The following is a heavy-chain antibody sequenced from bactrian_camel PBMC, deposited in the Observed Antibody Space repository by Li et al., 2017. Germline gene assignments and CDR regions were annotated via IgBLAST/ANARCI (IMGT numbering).Heavy chain of an antibody. V-gene: IGHV3S26*01. J-gene: IGHJ4*01. Sequence: HVQLVESGGGLVQPGGSLRLSCAASGFTFSTCYMSWVRQAPGKEREGVAAFDSDGTTSYADSVKGRFTISKDNAKNTLYLQMNSLKPEDTAMYYCGAARWADCALFLAGEDGPGRVWGQGTQVTVS. CDR1: GFTFSTCY. CDR2: FDSDGTT. D-gene: IGHD3*01. CDR3: GAARWADCALFLAGEDGPGRV.